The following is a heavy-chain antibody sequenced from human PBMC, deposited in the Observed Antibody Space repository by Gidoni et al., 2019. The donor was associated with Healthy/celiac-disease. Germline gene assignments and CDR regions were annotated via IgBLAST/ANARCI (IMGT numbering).Heavy chain of an antibody. J-gene: IGHJ3*02. V-gene: IGHV3-53*01. Sequence: EVQLVESGGGLIQPGGSLRLSCAASGFTVSSNYMSWVRQAPGKGLEWVSVIYSGGSTYYADSVKGQFTISRDNSKNTLYLQMNSLRAEDTAVYYCARGWQWLARGGAFDIWGQGTMVTVSS. CDR3: ARGWQWLARGGAFDI. D-gene: IGHD6-19*01. CDR1: GFTVSSNY. CDR2: IYSGGST.